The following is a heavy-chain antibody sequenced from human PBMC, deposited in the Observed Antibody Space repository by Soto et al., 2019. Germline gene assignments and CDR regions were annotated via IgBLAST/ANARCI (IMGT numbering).Heavy chain of an antibody. Sequence: QVQLVESGGGVVQPGRSLRLSCAASGFTFSSYGMHWVRQAPGKGLEWVAVISYDGSNKYYADSVKGRFTISRDSSKNTLYLQMNSLRVEDTAVYYCAKGPPEGAQPAGFDYWGQGTLVTVSS. D-gene: IGHD1-26*01. J-gene: IGHJ4*02. CDR2: ISYDGSNK. V-gene: IGHV3-30*18. CDR1: GFTFSSYG. CDR3: AKGPPEGAQPAGFDY.